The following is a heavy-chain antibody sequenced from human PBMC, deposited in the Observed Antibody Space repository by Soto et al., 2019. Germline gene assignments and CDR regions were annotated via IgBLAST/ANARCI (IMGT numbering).Heavy chain of an antibody. CDR1: GFTFSSYA. CDR3: ARFCALVGYYYYGMDV. V-gene: IGHV3-30-3*01. J-gene: IGHJ6*02. D-gene: IGHD6-6*01. CDR2: ISYDGSNK. Sequence: GGSLRLSCAASGFTFSSYAMHWVRQAPGKGLEWVAVISYDGSNKYYADSVKGRFTISRDNSKNTLYLQMNSLRAEDTAVYYCARFCALVGYYYYGMDVWGQGTTVTVSS.